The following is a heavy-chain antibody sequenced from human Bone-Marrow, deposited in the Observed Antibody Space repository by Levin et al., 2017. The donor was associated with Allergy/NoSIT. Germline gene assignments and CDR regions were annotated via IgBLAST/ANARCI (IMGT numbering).Heavy chain of an antibody. D-gene: IGHD2-21*02. CDR2: IKEDGIDK. V-gene: IGHV3-7*01. CDR3: ARDGDGYPS. J-gene: IGHJ5*02. Sequence: PSETLSLTCAASGFDFRNNWMSWVRQAPGTGLEWVANIKEDGIDKYYIDSVKGRFTISRDNAKNSLYLQMNSLRVEDTAVYYCARDGDGYPSWGQGTLVIVSS. CDR1: GFDFRNNW.